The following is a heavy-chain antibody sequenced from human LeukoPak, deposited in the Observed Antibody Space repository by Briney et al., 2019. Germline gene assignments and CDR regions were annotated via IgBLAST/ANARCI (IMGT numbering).Heavy chain of an antibody. CDR3: ARGIAPTTTAIAFDY. Sequence: GGSLRLSCAASGFTFSHYGMHWVRQAPGKGLEWVAVIWYDGSNKYYADSVKGRFTISRDNSKNTLYLQMNSLRAEDTAVYYCARGIAPTTTAIAFDYWGQGTLVTVSS. CDR2: IWYDGSNK. CDR1: GFTFSHYG. V-gene: IGHV3-33*01. D-gene: IGHD5-12*01. J-gene: IGHJ4*02.